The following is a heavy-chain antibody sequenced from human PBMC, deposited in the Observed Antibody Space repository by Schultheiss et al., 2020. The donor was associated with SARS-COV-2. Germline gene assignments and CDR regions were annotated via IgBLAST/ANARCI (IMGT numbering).Heavy chain of an antibody. CDR1: GFTFSSYS. CDR3: ARLGLKAARNFDY. V-gene: IGHV3-66*04. CDR2: IYSGGST. Sequence: GESLKISCAASGFTFSSYSMNWVRQAPGKGLEWVSVIYSGGSTYYADSVKGRFTISRDNSKNTLYLQMNSLRAEDTAVYYCARLGLKAARNFDYWGQGTLVTVSS. D-gene: IGHD6-6*01. J-gene: IGHJ4*02.